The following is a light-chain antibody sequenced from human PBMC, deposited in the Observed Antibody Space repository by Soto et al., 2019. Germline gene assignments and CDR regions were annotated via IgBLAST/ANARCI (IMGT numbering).Light chain of an antibody. CDR1: NIGSKS. V-gene: IGLV3-21*02. J-gene: IGLJ3*02. Sequence: SYELTQPPSVSVATGQTARITCGGTNIGSKSVHWYQQKPGQAPVLVVYDDSDRPSGIPERFSGSNSGNTATLTISRVEAGDEADYYCQVWDSSSDHPGLFGGGTKLTVL. CDR3: QVWDSSSDHPGL. CDR2: DDS.